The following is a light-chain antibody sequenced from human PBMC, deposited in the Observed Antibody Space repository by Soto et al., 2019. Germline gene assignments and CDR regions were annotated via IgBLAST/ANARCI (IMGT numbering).Light chain of an antibody. CDR2: GDN. J-gene: IGLJ1*01. V-gene: IGLV1-40*01. Sequence: QSVLTQTPSVSGAPGQKITMSCTGSSSNIGAGYDVHWYQQVPGAAPRLLIYGDNSRPSGVPDRFSASKSGASASLAITGLQGEDEANYYCQSYDSSLSASYVFGGGTKLTVL. CDR3: QSYDSSLSASYV. CDR1: SSNIGAGYD.